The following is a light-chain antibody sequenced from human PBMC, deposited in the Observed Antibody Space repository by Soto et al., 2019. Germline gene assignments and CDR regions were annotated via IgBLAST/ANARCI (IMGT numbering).Light chain of an antibody. J-gene: IGLJ1*01. CDR2: EVR. V-gene: IGLV2-8*01. Sequence: QSVLTQPPSASGSPGQSVTISCTGSSSDVGGYNYVSWYQQHPGKAPKLVIYEVRKRASGVPDRFSGSKSCNTASLTVSGLQAEAEAEYYCSSYTGTNNFGVFGPGTKLTVL. CDR1: SSDVGGYNY. CDR3: SSYTGTNNFGV.